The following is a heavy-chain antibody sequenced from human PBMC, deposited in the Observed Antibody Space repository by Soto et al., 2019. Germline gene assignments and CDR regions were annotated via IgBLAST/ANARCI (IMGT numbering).Heavy chain of an antibody. D-gene: IGHD4-4*01. J-gene: IGHJ4*02. CDR1: GCSISSYY. CDR2: IYYSGST. CDR3: ARLGDYSNYEDSFFDY. V-gene: IGHV4-59*01. Sequence: PSETLSLTCTFSGCSISSYYWSWIRQPPGKGLEWIGYIYYSGSTNYNPSLKSRVTISVDTSKNQFSLKLSSVTAADTAVYYCARLGDYSNYEDSFFDYWGQGTLVTVSS.